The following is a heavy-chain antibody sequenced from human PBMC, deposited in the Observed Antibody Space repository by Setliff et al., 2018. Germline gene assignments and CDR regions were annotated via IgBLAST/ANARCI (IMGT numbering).Heavy chain of an antibody. CDR2: IYHGGKT. D-gene: IGHD1-1*01. CDR1: GGTFSDYY. V-gene: IGHV4-34*01. Sequence: PSETLSLTCAAYGGTFSDYYWTWIRQPPGKGLEWIGRIYHGGKTYYNTSLESRLTISVDTSKNQFSLKLRSVTAADTAVYYCARTGTYRYFDSWGQGTLVTVSS. J-gene: IGHJ4*02. CDR3: ARTGTYRYFDS.